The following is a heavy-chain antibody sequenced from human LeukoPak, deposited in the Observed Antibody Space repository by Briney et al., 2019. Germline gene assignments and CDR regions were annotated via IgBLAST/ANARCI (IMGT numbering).Heavy chain of an antibody. Sequence: AASVKVSCKSSGYTFTVYYLHWVRQAPGQGLEWMGRINPNSGLTNYVQKFQDRVTMTRDTSISTAYMELYRLRSDDTAVYYCARDPYRAPAASSPTYWGQGTLVTVSS. V-gene: IGHV1-2*06. D-gene: IGHD6-13*01. CDR3: ARDPYRAPAASSPTY. CDR2: INPNSGLT. CDR1: GYTFTVYY. J-gene: IGHJ4*02.